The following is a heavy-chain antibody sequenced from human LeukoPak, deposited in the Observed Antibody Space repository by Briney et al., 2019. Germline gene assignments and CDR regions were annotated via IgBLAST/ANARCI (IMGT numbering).Heavy chain of an antibody. D-gene: IGHD2-15*01. CDR2: IYYSGST. CDR1: GGSISGYY. V-gene: IGHV4-59*01. J-gene: IGHJ4*02. CDR3: ARDSGSNFDY. Sequence: MPSETLSLTCTVSGGSISGYYWNWIRQPPGKGLEWIGYIYYSGSTNYNPSLKSRVTMSLDTSKNQFSLKLSSVTAADTAVYHCARDSGSNFDYWGPGTLVTVSS.